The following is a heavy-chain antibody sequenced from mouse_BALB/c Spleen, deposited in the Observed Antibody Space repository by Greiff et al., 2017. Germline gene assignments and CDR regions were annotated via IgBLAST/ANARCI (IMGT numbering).Heavy chain of an antibody. CDR2: IYPGSGST. CDR1: GYTFTSYW. Sequence: LQQPGSELVRPGASVKLSCKASGYTFTSYWMHWVKQRHGQGLEWIGNIYPGSGSTNYDEKFKSKGTLTVDTSSSTAYMHLSSLTSEDSAVDYCTRGKPGAMDYWGQGTSVTVSS. CDR3: TRGKPGAMDY. J-gene: IGHJ4*01. V-gene: IGHV1S22*01.